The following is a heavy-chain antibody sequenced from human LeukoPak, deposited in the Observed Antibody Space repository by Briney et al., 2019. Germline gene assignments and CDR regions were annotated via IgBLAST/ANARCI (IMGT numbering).Heavy chain of an antibody. V-gene: IGHV4-39*01. CDR2: IYYSGST. Sequence: KPSETLSLTCTVSGGSISSSSYYWGWIRQPPGKGLEWIGSIYYSGSTYYNPSLKSRVTISVDTSKNQFSLKLSSVTAADTAVYYCARLPPPYYFDYWGQGTLVTVSS. CDR3: ARLPPPYYFDY. J-gene: IGHJ4*02. CDR1: GGSISSSSYY.